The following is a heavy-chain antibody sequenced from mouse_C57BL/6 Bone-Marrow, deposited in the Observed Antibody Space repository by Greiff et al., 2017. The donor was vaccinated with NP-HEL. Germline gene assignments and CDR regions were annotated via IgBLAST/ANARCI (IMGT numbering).Heavy chain of an antibody. CDR2: IYPGDGDT. J-gene: IGHJ2*01. CDR3: ARGESWGAFFDY. Sequence: QVQLKESGPELVKPGASVKISCKASGYTFSTSWMNWMKQRPGKGLAWIGRIYPGDGDTHYSGNFEGKASLTADNSSNSAYMQRSSRTSEDSAVYFCARGESWGAFFDYWGQGTTLTVSS. V-gene: IGHV1-82*01. CDR1: GYTFSTSW. D-gene: IGHD6-1*01.